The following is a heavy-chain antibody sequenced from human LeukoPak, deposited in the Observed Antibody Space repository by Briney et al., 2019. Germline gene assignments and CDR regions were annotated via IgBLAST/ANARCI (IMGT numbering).Heavy chain of an antibody. J-gene: IGHJ4*02. CDR3: ARRRGGSLEY. Sequence: PSETLSLTCTVSGGSIISNNYYWGWIRQPPGKGLEWIGSIYYSGSTNYNPSLKSRVTISVDTSKNQFSLKLSSVTAADTAVYYCARRRGGSLEYWGQGTLVTVSS. CDR1: GGSIISNNYY. V-gene: IGHV4-39*07. D-gene: IGHD1-26*01. CDR2: IYYSGST.